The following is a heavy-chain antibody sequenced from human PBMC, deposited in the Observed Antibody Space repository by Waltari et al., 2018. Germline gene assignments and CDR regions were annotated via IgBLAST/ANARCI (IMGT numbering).Heavy chain of an antibody. CDR3: ATDYGDFLGV. V-gene: IGHV3-15*01. CDR2: IKREGDGGTT. D-gene: IGHD3-10*01. J-gene: IGHJ6*02. Sequence: EVQLVESGGGLVKPGGSLRLSCVVSGFTFTKAWMSWVRRGPGEGLEWVGRIKREGDGGTTDYATPLKGRISRSRDDSKNTMYLQMNTLKAEDTGVYFCATDYGDFLGVWGPGTTVTV. CDR1: GFTFTKAW.